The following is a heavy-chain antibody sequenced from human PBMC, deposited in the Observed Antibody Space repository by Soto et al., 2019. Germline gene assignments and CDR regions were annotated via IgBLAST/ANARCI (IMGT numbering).Heavy chain of an antibody. CDR3: AGHDYYDSSGYSDY. CDR2: ISAYNGNT. Sequence: QVQLVQSGAEVKKPGASVKVSCKASGYTFTSYGISWVRQAPGQGLEWMGWISAYNGNTNYAQKLQGRVTMTTDTXXSTAYMELRSLRSDDTAVYYCAGHDYYDSSGYSDYWGQGTLVTVSS. V-gene: IGHV1-18*01. CDR1: GYTFTSYG. J-gene: IGHJ4*02. D-gene: IGHD3-22*01.